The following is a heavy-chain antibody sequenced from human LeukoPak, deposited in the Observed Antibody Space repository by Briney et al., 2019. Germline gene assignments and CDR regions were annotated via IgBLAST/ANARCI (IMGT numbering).Heavy chain of an antibody. D-gene: IGHD1/OR15-1a*01. CDR1: VDTLSSYA. CDR2: IIPIFGTA. Sequence: SVKVSCKACVDTLSSYATSWVREAPGQGRERMGGIIPIFGTANYAQKFQGRATITTDESTSTAYMELSSLRSEDTAVYYCARGEHDGYYYYYMDVWGKGTTVTVSS. J-gene: IGHJ6*03. V-gene: IGHV1-69*05. CDR3: ARGEHDGYYYYYMDV.